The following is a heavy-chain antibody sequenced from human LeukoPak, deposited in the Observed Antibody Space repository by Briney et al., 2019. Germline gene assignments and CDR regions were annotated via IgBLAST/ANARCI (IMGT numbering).Heavy chain of an antibody. Sequence: SETLSLTCTVSGNSFGDYYWSWIRQPAGKGLEGIGRIYTSGSTTYNPSLKSRVTMSVDTSKSQFSLNLMSVTAADTAVYYCTRDTGTTGEVKFDPWGQGTLVTVSS. CDR2: IYTSGST. CDR3: TRDTGTTGEVKFDP. V-gene: IGHV4-4*07. J-gene: IGHJ5*02. CDR1: GNSFGDYY. D-gene: IGHD4-17*01.